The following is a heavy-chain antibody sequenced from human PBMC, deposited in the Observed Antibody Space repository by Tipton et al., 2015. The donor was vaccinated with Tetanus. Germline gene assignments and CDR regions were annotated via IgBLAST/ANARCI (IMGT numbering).Heavy chain of an antibody. CDR2: IKSKLDGGAI. CDR1: GFTFSEFTFADAW. J-gene: IGHJ4*02. CDR3: STSGPGVSGGDY. V-gene: IGHV3-15*01. D-gene: IGHD3-16*01. Sequence: SLRLSCAASGFTFSEFTFADAWMSWVRRAPGKGLEWIGRIKSKLDGGAIDYAASMEGRFLISRDDSQNAVFLQMNSLKPEDTAVYYCSTSGPGVSGGDYRGQGTLVTVSS.